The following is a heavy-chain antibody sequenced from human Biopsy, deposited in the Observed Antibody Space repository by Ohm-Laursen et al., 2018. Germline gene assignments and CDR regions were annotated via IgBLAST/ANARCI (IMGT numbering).Heavy chain of an antibody. CDR1: GGSFSGYY. Sequence: SETLSLTCGVYGGSFSGYYCSWIRQPPGKGLEWIGEINDSGRTNYSPSLRSRVTFSVDTSKNQFSLKLSSVTAADTAVYYCARGTNYYGSGRNRHWFDPWGQGTQVTVSS. CDR3: ARGTNYYGSGRNRHWFDP. V-gene: IGHV4-34*01. D-gene: IGHD3-10*01. CDR2: INDSGRT. J-gene: IGHJ5*02.